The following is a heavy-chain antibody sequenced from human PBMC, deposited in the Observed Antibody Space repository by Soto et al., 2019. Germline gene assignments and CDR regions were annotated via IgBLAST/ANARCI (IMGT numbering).Heavy chain of an antibody. Sequence: EVQLVESGGGLVQPGGSLRLSCTASGFTLSDSWMTWVRQAPGKGLAWVARIKPDESEKKYADSVKGRFSISRDNAKNSMYLQMDSLRGEDTAVYYCVRGGSNYASWGQGTLVTVSS. CDR2: IKPDESEK. V-gene: IGHV3-7*01. CDR3: VRGGSNYAS. CDR1: GFTLSDSW. D-gene: IGHD4-4*01. J-gene: IGHJ5*02.